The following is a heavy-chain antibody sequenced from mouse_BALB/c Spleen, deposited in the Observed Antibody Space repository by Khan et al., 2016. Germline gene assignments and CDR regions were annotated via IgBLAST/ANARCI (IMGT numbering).Heavy chain of an antibody. Sequence: QVQLKESGPGLVAPSQSLSITCTVSGFSLSTYSVHWVRQSPGKGLEWLGMIWGGGSTDYNSALKSRLSISQDNSKSQVFLKMNSLQTDDTVMYYCARRGYWYFDVWGAGTTVTVSS. CDR2: IWGGGST. CDR3: ARRGYWYFDV. CDR1: GFSLSTYS. V-gene: IGHV2-6-4*01. J-gene: IGHJ1*01.